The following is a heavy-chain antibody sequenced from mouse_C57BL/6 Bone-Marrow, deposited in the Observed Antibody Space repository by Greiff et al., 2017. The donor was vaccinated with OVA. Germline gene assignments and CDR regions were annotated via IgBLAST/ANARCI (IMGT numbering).Heavy chain of an antibody. CDR3: ARAPYYCDY. V-gene: IGHV3-6*01. CDR1: GYSITSGYY. Sequence: ESGPGLVKPSQSLSLTCSVTGYSITSGYYWNWIRQFPGNKLEWMGYISYDGSNNYNPSLKNRISITRDTSKNQFFLKWNSVTTEDTATYYCARAPYYCDYWGQGTTLTVSS. CDR2: ISYDGSN. J-gene: IGHJ2*01.